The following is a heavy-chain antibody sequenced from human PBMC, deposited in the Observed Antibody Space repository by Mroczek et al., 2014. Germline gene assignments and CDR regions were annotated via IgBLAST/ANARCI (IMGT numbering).Heavy chain of an antibody. CDR1: GGSISSGGYY. CDR2: IYYSGST. D-gene: IGHD1-26*01. Sequence: QVQLQESGPGLVKPSQTLSLTCTVSGGSISSGGYYWSWIRQHPGKGLEWIGYIYYSGSTYYNPSLKSRVTISVDTSKNQFSLKLSSVTAADTAVYYCAGSLATREMKWAFDIWGQGDNGHRLF. V-gene: IGHV4-31*03. CDR3: AGSLATREMKWAFDI. J-gene: IGHJ3*02.